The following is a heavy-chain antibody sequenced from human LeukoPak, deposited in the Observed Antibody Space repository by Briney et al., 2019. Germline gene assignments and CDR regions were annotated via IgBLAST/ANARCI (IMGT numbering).Heavy chain of an antibody. J-gene: IGHJ4*02. V-gene: IGHV3-23*01. Sequence: PGGSLRLSCSASGFTFSTYSMHWVRQAPGKGLEWVSGISGSGGSTHYADSVKGRFTISRDNSKNTVYLEMNSLRAEDTAVYYCAKDRDSSSWYLGSCFGDYWGQGTLVTVSS. D-gene: IGHD6-13*01. CDR1: GFTFSTYS. CDR3: AKDRDSSSWYLGSCFGDY. CDR2: ISGSGGST.